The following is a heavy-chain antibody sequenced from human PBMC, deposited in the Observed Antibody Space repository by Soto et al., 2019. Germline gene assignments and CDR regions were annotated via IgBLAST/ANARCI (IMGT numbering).Heavy chain of an antibody. J-gene: IGHJ4*02. CDR3: AKVVEHSSGWYEY. CDR1: GFTFSDHW. Sequence: ESGGGLVEPGGSLRLSCAASGFTFSDHWMSWVRQSPGKGLEWVSYISPTADTRYYGDSVKGRFTISRDNGQNSLYLEMNSLRAEETAMYYCAKVVEHSSGWYEYWGLGTLVTVSS. V-gene: IGHV3-11*01. CDR2: ISPTADTR. D-gene: IGHD6-19*01.